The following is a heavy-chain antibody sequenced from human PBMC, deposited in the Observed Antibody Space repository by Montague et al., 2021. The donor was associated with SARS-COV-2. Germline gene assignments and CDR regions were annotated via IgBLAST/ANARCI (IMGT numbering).Heavy chain of an antibody. V-gene: IGHV4-39*07. J-gene: IGHJ4*02. Sequence: SETLSLTCTVSGGSISTGNYYWSWIRQPPGKGLEWIGDIYYSGTTNYNPSLQSRVTISVHTSKNQFSLTLNSVTAADTAVYYCARRGSMAEAILYYFDYWGQGTLVTVSS. CDR3: ARRGSMAEAILYYFDY. CDR2: IYYSGTT. D-gene: IGHD3-16*01. CDR1: GGSISTGNYY.